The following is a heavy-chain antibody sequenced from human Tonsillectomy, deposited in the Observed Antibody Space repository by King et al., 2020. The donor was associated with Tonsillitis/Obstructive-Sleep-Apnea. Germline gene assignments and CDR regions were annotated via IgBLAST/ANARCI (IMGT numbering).Heavy chain of an antibody. V-gene: IGHV4-34*01. CDR2: INHSGST. Sequence: VQLQQWGAGLLKPSETLSLTCAIYGGSFSGYFWRWIRQAPGKGLEWIGEINHSGSTNYNPSHKSRVTISVDTAKNQFSLKLSAVTAADTAVYYCARGAEYYFAHWGQAPLVTVSS. CDR1: GGSFSGYF. CDR3: ARGAEYYFAH. J-gene: IGHJ4*02.